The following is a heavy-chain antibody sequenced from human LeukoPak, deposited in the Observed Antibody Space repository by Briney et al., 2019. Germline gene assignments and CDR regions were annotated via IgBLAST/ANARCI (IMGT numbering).Heavy chain of an antibody. Sequence: HAGGSLRLSCAASGFTFSSYAMSWVRQAPGKGLEWVSAISGSGGSTYYADSVKGRFTISRDNSKNTLYLQMNSLRAEDTAVYYCAKAPTRVYSSGWYYWGQGTLVTVSS. J-gene: IGHJ4*02. CDR1: GFTFSSYA. D-gene: IGHD6-19*01. CDR3: AKAPTRVYSSGWYY. V-gene: IGHV3-23*01. CDR2: ISGSGGST.